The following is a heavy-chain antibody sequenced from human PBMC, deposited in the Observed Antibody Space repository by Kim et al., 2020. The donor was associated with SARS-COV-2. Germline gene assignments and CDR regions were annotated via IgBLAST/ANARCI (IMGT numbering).Heavy chain of an antibody. J-gene: IGHJ3*02. CDR1: GYSFTSYW. CDR3: ARRSYYYDSSGYGGDVAFDI. CDR2: IYPGDSDT. Sequence: GESLKISCKGSGYSFTSYWIGWVRQMPGKGLEWMGIIYPGDSDTRYSPSFQGQVTISADKSISTAYLQWSSLKASDTAMYYCARRSYYYDSSGYGGDVAFDIWGQGTMVTVSS. V-gene: IGHV5-51*01. D-gene: IGHD3-22*01.